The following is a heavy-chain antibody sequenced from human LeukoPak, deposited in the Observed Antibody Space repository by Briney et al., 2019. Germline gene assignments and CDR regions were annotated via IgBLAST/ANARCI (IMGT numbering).Heavy chain of an antibody. CDR2: IRYDGSNK. J-gene: IGHJ4*02. Sequence: PGGSLRLSCAASGFTFSGYSIHWVRQAPGKGLEWVAFIRYDGSNKYYADSVKGRFTISRDNSKNTLYLQMNRLRAEDTAVYYCAKDFSVYNYDSRVLDYWGQGTLVTVSS. CDR1: GFTFSGYS. CDR3: AKDFSVYNYDSRVLDY. V-gene: IGHV3-30*02. D-gene: IGHD3-22*01.